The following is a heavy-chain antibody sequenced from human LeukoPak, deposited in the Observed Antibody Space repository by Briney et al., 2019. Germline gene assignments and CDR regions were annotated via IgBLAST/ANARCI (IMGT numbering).Heavy chain of an antibody. D-gene: IGHD2-2*01. J-gene: IGHJ5*02. CDR1: GFTFSSYG. CDR2: ISYDGSNK. CDR3: AKGEGRYCSSTSCRWFDP. V-gene: IGHV3-30*18. Sequence: GGSLRLSCAASGFTFSSYGMHWVRQAPGKGLEWVAVISYDGSNKYYADSVKGQFTISRDNSKNTLYLQMNSLRAEDTAVYYCAKGEGRYCSSTSCRWFDPWGQGTLVTVSS.